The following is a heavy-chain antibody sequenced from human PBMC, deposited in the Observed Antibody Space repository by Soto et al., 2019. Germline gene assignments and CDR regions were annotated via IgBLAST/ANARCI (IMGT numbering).Heavy chain of an antibody. CDR1: GFTFSSYW. CDR3: ARALSITGTTLGYYYGMDV. J-gene: IGHJ6*02. Sequence: GGSLRLSCAASGFTFSSYWMSWVRQSPGKGLEWVANIKQDGSEKYYVDSVKGRFTISRDNAKNSLYLQMNSLRAEDTAVYYCARALSITGTTLGYYYGMDVWGQGTTVTVSS. D-gene: IGHD1-7*01. CDR2: IKQDGSEK. V-gene: IGHV3-7*03.